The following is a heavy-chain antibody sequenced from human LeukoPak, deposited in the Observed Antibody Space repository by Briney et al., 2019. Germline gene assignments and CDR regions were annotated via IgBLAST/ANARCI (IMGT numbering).Heavy chain of an antibody. V-gene: IGHV1-18*01. CDR1: VYTFTSYG. D-gene: IGHD6-13*01. Sequence: ASVKVSCKASVYTFTSYGISCVRQAPGQGLEWMGWISGYNGNTKYAQKVQGRVTMTTDTSTSTAYMELRSLRSDDTAMYYCAREGSRAAASREFDSWGQGTLVTVSS. CDR2: ISGYNGNT. J-gene: IGHJ4*02. CDR3: AREGSRAAASREFDS.